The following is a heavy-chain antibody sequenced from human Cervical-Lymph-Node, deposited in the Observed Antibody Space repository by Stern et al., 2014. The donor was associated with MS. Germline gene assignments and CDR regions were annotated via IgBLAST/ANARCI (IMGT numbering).Heavy chain of an antibody. CDR1: GYSFTIYY. J-gene: IGHJ4*02. CDR3: ARHVQGFDY. V-gene: IGHV5-51*01. CDR2: IYPYDSAT. Sequence: EVQLVQSGAEVKKPGESLKISCKLSGYSFTIYYIAWVRQMPGKGLEWMGVIYPYDSATTFSPSFKGQVTISADKSITTAYLQWSSLRASDTAMYYCARHVQGFDYWGQGTLVTVSS.